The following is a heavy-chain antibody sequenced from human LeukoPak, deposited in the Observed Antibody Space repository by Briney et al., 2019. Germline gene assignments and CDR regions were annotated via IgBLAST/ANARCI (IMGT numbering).Heavy chain of an antibody. D-gene: IGHD4-23*01. CDR2: INPNSGGT. Sequence: ASVKVSCKASGYTFTGYYMHWVRQAPGQGLEWMGWINPNSGGTYYAQKFQGRVTMTSDTSISTAYMELSRLRSDNTAVYYCARDLYGGTSATFDYWGQRTLVTVSS. CDR3: ARDLYGGTSATFDY. CDR1: GYTFTGYY. V-gene: IGHV1-2*02. J-gene: IGHJ4*02.